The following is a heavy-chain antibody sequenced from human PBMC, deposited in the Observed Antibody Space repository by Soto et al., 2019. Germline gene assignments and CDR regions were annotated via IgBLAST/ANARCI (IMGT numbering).Heavy chain of an antibody. CDR2: IYYSGTT. Sequence: TLSLTCPLSDGAIVSGDYFFVCIRQPPWKGLEWIGNIYYSGTTYYNPSLKSRVSISLDTAKNQFSLKLSSVTAADTAVYFCARDRYYGRGNYCTFYYGMDVWGQGTTVTVSS. CDR1: DGAIVSGDYF. CDR3: ARDRYYGRGNYCTFYYGMDV. V-gene: IGHV4-30-4*01. D-gene: IGHD3-10*01. J-gene: IGHJ6*02.